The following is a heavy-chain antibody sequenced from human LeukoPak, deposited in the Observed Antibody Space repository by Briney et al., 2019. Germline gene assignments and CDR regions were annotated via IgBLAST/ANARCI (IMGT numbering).Heavy chain of an antibody. CDR1: GDTISTSDHY. V-gene: IGHV4-39*01. D-gene: IGHD3-22*01. J-gene: IGHJ4*02. CDR3: ARHDSSGYYWFDY. CDR2: IYYTGNT. Sequence: PSETLSLTCSVSGDTISTSDHYWGWIRQPPGKGLEWIGSIYYTGNTYYNPSLKSRVTISVDTSKNQISLKLSSVTAADTAVYYCARHDSSGYYWFDYWGQGTLVTVSS.